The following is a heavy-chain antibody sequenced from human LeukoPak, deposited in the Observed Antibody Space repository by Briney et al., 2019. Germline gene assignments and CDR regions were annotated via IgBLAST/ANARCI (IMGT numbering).Heavy chain of an antibody. D-gene: IGHD4-17*01. CDR3: AREGEHGDSTSQDY. CDR2: INPNSGGT. Sequence: ASVKVSCKASGYTFTGYYMHWVRQAPGQGLEWMGWINPNSGGTNYAQKFQGRVTMTRDTSISTAYMELSRLRADDTAVYDCAREGEHGDSTSQDYWGQGTLVAVSS. CDR1: GYTFTGYY. V-gene: IGHV1-2*02. J-gene: IGHJ4*02.